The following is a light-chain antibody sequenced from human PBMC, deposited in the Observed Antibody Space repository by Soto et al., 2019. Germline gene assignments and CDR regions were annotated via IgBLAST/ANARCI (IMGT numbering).Light chain of an antibody. CDR2: GAS. V-gene: IGKV3-15*01. Sequence: EIVMTQSPATLPVSPGERATLSCRASQSVSSKLAWYQQKPGQAPRLLIYGASTRATGIPARFSGSGSGTEFTLTISSLQSEDFAVYYCQQYDKWPPYTFGQGTKLEIK. J-gene: IGKJ2*01. CDR1: QSVSSK. CDR3: QQYDKWPPYT.